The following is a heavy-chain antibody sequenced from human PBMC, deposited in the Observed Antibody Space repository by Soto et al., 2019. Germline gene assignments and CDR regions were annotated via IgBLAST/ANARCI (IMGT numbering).Heavy chain of an antibody. CDR1: GFTFSSYS. D-gene: IGHD6-19*01. V-gene: IGHV3-21*01. Sequence: GGSLRLSCAASGFTFSSYSMNWVRQAPGKGLEWVSSISSSSSYIYYADSVKGRFTISRDNAKNSLYLQMNSLRAEDTAVYYCARAAGLDWYFDLWGRGTLVTVSS. J-gene: IGHJ2*01. CDR2: ISSSSSYI. CDR3: ARAAGLDWYFDL.